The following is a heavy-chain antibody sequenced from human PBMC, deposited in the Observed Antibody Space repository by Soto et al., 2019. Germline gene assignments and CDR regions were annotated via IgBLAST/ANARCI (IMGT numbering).Heavy chain of an antibody. CDR3: GRGSTVTTNQDFDY. V-gene: IGHV1-18*01. J-gene: IGHJ4*02. CDR2: ISAYNDNT. D-gene: IGHD4-17*01. Sequence: AAAKVSCKASARTFTSYGISWVRQAPGQGLEWRVWISAYNDNTNYAQKLQGRVTMTTDTSTSTACMELRSLRSDDTAVYYGGRGSTVTTNQDFDYWGQGTLVTVSS. CDR1: ARTFTSYG.